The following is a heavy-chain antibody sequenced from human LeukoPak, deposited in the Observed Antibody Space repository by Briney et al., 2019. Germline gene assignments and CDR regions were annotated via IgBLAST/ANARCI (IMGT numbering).Heavy chain of an antibody. V-gene: IGHV1-69*04. D-gene: IGHD5-24*01. CDR2: IIPILGIA. CDR3: ARAGDGYNRHAFDI. Sequence: ASVKFSCKASGGTFISYAISWVRHAPGQGLEWMGRIIPILGIANYAQKFQGRVTITADKSTSTAYMELSSLRSEDTAVYYCARAGDGYNRHAFDIWGQGTMVTVSS. J-gene: IGHJ3*02. CDR1: GGTFISYA.